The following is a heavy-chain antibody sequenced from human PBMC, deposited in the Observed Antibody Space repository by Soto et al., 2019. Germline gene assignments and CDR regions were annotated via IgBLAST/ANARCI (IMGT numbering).Heavy chain of an antibody. Sequence: QVHLVESGGGVVQPGRSLRLSCAASGFAFRNYAMHWVRQAPGKGLEWVALVSYDGSHQYYADSVKGRFTVSRDNSKNTLFLHLGSLRSDDTAVYYCARETDSTILDYWGPGTLVTVSS. CDR3: ARETDSTILDY. J-gene: IGHJ4*02. D-gene: IGHD5-12*01. CDR2: VSYDGSHQ. CDR1: GFAFRNYA. V-gene: IGHV3-30-3*01.